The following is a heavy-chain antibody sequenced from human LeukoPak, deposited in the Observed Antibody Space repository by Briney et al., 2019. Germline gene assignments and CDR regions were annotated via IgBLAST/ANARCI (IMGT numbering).Heavy chain of an antibody. J-gene: IGHJ4*02. Sequence: SETLSLTCTVSGDSISSYYWSWIRQPAGKGLEWIGRIHTSGSTNYNPSLKSRVTMSADTSKNQFSLKLSSATAADTAVYYCARSVAVAALRGFDYWGQGTLVTVSS. D-gene: IGHD6-19*01. CDR1: GDSISSYY. CDR2: IHTSGST. V-gene: IGHV4-4*07. CDR3: ARSVAVAALRGFDY.